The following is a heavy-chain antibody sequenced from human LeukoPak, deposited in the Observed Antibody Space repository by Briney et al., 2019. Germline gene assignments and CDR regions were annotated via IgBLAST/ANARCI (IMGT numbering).Heavy chain of an antibody. CDR2: IYPGDSDT. CDR1: GYTFTSYW. Sequence: ASVKVSCKASGYTFTSYWIGWVRQMPGKGLEWMGIIYPGDSDTRYSPSFQGQVTISADKSISTAYLQWSSLKASDTAMYYCARAVAAYFDYWGQGTLVTVSS. CDR3: ARAVAAYFDY. J-gene: IGHJ4*02. D-gene: IGHD6-19*01. V-gene: IGHV5-51*01.